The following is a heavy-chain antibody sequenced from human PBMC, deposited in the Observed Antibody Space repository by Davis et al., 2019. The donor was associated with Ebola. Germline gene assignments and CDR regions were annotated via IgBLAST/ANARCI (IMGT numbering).Heavy chain of an antibody. V-gene: IGHV4-31*03. D-gene: IGHD6-13*01. CDR3: ARDPGGGIAAAGAMYNWFDP. Sequence: PSETLSPTCTVSGGSISSGGYSWCSIRQHPGKGLEWFGYIYYSGSTYYNPSLKSRVTISVDTSKNQFSLKLSSVTAADTAVYYCARDPGGGIAAAGAMYNWFDPWGQGTLVTVSS. CDR2: IYYSGST. J-gene: IGHJ5*02. CDR1: GGSISSGGYS.